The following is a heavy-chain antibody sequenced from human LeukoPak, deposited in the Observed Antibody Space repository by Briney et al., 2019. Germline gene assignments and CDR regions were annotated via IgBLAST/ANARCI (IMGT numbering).Heavy chain of an antibody. CDR1: GYSFTSYW. V-gene: IGHV5-51*01. D-gene: IGHD2-15*01. Sequence: GESLKISCKGSGYSFTSYWIGWVRQMPGKGLEWMGIIYPGDSDTRYSPSFQGQVTISADKSISTAYLQWSSLKASDTAMYYCARHFRYCSGGSCPRNWFDPWGQGTLVTVSS. J-gene: IGHJ5*02. CDR3: ARHFRYCSGGSCPRNWFDP. CDR2: IYPGDSDT.